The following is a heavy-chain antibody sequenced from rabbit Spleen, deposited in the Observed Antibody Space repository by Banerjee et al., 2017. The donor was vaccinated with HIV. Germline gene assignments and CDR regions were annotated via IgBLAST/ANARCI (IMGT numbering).Heavy chain of an antibody. CDR2: IDVGSSGFT. J-gene: IGHJ4*01. CDR1: GFSLTSSDY. D-gene: IGHD6-1*01. V-gene: IGHV1S40*01. Sequence: QSLEESGGDLVKPGASLTLTCTASGFSLTSSDYICWVRQAPGKGLEWIACIDVGSSGFTYHANWAKGRFTISKTSSTTVTLQMTSLTAADTATYFCARGPPYAGYAGYGYVYLNLWGPGTLVTVS. CDR3: ARGPPYAGYAGYGYVYLNL.